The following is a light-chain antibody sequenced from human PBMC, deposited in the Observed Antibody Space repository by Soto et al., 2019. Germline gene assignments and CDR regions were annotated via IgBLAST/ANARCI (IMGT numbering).Light chain of an antibody. CDR2: GAS. J-gene: IGKJ1*01. CDR3: QQYGSSLQT. Sequence: EIVLTQSPGTLSLSPGERATLSCRASQSVSSYLAWYQQKPGQAPRLLIYGASSRATGIPDRFSGSGSGTDFTLTISRLEPEDFAVYYCQQYGSSLQTFGQGTKVDIK. CDR1: QSVSSY. V-gene: IGKV3-20*01.